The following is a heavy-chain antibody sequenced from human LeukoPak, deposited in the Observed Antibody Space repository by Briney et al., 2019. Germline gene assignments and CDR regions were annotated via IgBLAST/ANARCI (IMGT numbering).Heavy chain of an antibody. CDR3: ARGLVPYYFDY. CDR1: GGSISSYY. D-gene: IGHD4/OR15-4a*01. V-gene: IGHV4-59*01. CDR2: IYYSGST. J-gene: IGHJ4*02. Sequence: SETLSLTCTVSGGSISSYYRSWIRQPPGKGLEWIGYIYYSGSTNYNPSLKSRVTISVDTSKNQFSLKLSSVTAADTAVYYCARGLVPYYFDYWGQGTLVTVSS.